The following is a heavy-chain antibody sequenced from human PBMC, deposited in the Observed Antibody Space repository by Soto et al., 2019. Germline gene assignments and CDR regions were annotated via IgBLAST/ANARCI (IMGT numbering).Heavy chain of an antibody. Sequence: GVSLRLSCAASGFTFSSYSMNWVRQAPGKGLEWVSYISSSSSTIYYADSVKGRFTISRDNAKNSLYLQMNSLRDEDTAVYYCASLTLNIAAAGTEFFDYWGQGTLVTVSS. CDR3: ASLTLNIAAAGTEFFDY. CDR2: ISSSSSTI. J-gene: IGHJ4*02. V-gene: IGHV3-48*02. CDR1: GFTFSSYS. D-gene: IGHD6-13*01.